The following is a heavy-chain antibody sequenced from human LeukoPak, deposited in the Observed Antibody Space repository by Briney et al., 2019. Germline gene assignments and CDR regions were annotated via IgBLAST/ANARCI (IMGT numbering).Heavy chain of an antibody. CDR2: IKSKTDGGTT. J-gene: IGHJ4*02. CDR1: GFTFSNAW. Sequence: GSLRLSCAASGFTFSNAWMSWVRQAPGKGLEWVGRIKSKTDGGTTDYAAPVKGRFTISRDDSKNTLYLQMNSLKTEDTAVYYCTTRRSRASDYYDSGGNIDYWGQGTLVTVSS. D-gene: IGHD3-22*01. CDR3: TTRRSRASDYYDSGGNIDY. V-gene: IGHV3-15*01.